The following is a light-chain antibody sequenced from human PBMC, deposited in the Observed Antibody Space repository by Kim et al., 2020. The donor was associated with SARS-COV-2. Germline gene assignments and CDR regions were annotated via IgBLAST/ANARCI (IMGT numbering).Light chain of an antibody. CDR3: NSRDSSGNHLEV. CDR2: GKN. V-gene: IGLV3-19*01. Sequence: LGQTVRITCQGDSLRSYYASWYKQKPGQAPVLVIYGKNNRPSGIPDRFSGSSSGNTASLTITGAQAEDEADYYCNSRDSSGNHLEVFGTGTKVTVL. J-gene: IGLJ1*01. CDR1: SLRSYY.